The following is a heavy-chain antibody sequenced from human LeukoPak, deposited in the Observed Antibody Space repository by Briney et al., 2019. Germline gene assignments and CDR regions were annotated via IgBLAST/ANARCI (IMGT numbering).Heavy chain of an antibody. D-gene: IGHD3-22*01. J-gene: IGHJ4*02. CDR2: ISYDGSNK. CDR3: ARDSYDSSGYWNY. Sequence: GRSLRLSCAASGFTFSSYAMHWVRQAPGKGLEGVAVISYDGSNKYYADSVKGRFTISRDNSKNTMYLQMNSLRAEDTAVYYCARDSYDSSGYWNYWGQGTLVTVSS. CDR1: GFTFSSYA. V-gene: IGHV3-30-3*01.